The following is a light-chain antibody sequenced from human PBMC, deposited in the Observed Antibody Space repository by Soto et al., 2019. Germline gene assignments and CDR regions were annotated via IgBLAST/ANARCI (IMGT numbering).Light chain of an antibody. CDR1: QSISSW. CDR2: KAS. Sequence: DIQITQSPSTLSASVGDRVTMTCRSSQSISSWLAWYQQKPGKAPKLLIYKASSLESGVPSRFSGSGSGTEFTLTISSLQPDDFATYYCQQSYSTPRTFGQETKVDIK. V-gene: IGKV1-5*03. CDR3: QQSYSTPRT. J-gene: IGKJ1*01.